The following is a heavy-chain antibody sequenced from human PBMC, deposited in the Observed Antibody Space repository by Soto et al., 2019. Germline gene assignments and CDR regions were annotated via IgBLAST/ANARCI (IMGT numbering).Heavy chain of an antibody. Sequence: QVQLVQSGAEVKKPGSSVKVSCKASGGTFSSYAISWVRQAPGQGLEWMGGIIPIFGTADYAQKFQGRVTITAXXXTXXAYMELSSLRSEDTAVYYCARHDDSSAYYYYGMDVWGQGTTVTVSS. D-gene: IGHD3-22*01. J-gene: IGHJ6*02. CDR1: GGTFSSYA. CDR2: IIPIFGTA. V-gene: IGHV1-69*12. CDR3: ARHDDSSAYYYYGMDV.